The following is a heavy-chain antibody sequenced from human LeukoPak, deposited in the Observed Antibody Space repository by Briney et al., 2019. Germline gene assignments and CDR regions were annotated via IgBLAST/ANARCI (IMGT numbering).Heavy chain of an antibody. CDR2: ISWNSGSI. CDR1: GFTFDDYA. V-gene: IGHV3-9*01. D-gene: IGHD1-20*01. Sequence: GGSLRLSCAASGFTFDDYAMHWVRQAPGKGLEWVSGISWNSGSIGYADSVKGRFTISRDNAKNSLYLQMNSLRAEDTAVYYCARVLTGTASIIDYWGQGTLVTVSS. J-gene: IGHJ4*02. CDR3: ARVLTGTASIIDY.